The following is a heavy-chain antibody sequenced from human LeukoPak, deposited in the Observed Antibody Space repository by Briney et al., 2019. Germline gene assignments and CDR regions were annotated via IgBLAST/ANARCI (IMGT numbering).Heavy chain of an antibody. V-gene: IGHV3-30*18. CDR2: ISYDGSNK. Sequence: PGGSLRLSCAASGFTFSSYAITWVRQAPGKGLEWMAVISYDGSNKYYADSVKGRFTISRDNSKNTLYLQMNSLRAEDTAVYYCAKAVAAAVSSAMDAWGHGTTVIVSS. CDR1: GFTFSSYA. D-gene: IGHD6-13*01. CDR3: AKAVAAAVSSAMDA. J-gene: IGHJ6*02.